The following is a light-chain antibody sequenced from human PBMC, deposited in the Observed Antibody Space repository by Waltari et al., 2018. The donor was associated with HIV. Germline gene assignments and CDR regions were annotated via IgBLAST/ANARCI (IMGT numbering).Light chain of an antibody. Sequence: EIVLTQSPATLSLSPGERATLSCRASRSVGSYLAWYQQKPGQAPRLLIYDASNRATCIPARFSGSGSGTYFTLTISSLEPEDFAVYYCQQRTNWPPYSFGQGTKLEIK. V-gene: IGKV3-11*01. CDR1: RSVGSY. CDR2: DAS. CDR3: QQRTNWPPYS. J-gene: IGKJ2*03.